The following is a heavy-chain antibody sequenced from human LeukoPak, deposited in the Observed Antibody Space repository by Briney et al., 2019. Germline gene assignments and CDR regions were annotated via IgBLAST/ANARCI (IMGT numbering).Heavy chain of an antibody. D-gene: IGHD4-11*01. Sequence: SETLSLTCTVSGGSISSYYWSWIRQPAGKGLEWIGRIYTSGSTNYNPSLKSRVTMSVDTSKNQFSLKLSSVTAADTAVYYCARNRGSTVITDHYYYYYMDVWGKGTTDTVSS. CDR3: ARNRGSTVITDHYYYYYMDV. J-gene: IGHJ6*03. CDR1: GGSISSYY. CDR2: IYTSGST. V-gene: IGHV4-4*07.